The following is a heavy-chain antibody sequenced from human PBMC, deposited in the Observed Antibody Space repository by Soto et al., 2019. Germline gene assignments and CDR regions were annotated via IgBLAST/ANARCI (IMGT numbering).Heavy chain of an antibody. J-gene: IGHJ6*02. CDR2: IYHSGST. CDR1: GGSISSGGYS. CDR3: ARYSVGVYGMDV. V-gene: IGHV4-30-2*01. Sequence: SETLSLTCAVSGGSISSGGYSWSWIRQPPGKGLEWIGYIYHSGSTYYNPSLKSRVTISVDRSKNQFSLKLSSVTAADTAVYYCARYSVGVYGMDVWGQGTTVTVSS. D-gene: IGHD2-15*01.